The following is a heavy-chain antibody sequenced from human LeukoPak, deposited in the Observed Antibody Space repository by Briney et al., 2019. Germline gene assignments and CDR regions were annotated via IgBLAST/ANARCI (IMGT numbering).Heavy chain of an antibody. V-gene: IGHV1-2*02. J-gene: IGHJ5*02. Sequence: ASLKVSCKASGYTFTDYYVHWVRQAPGQGLEWMGWINPSSGGTNSAQQFQGRVTMARDTSTSTAYMEPSRLTSDDTAMYYCARAAPRDYAGGSWFFDWFDPWGQGTLVTVSS. D-gene: IGHD2-15*01. CDR2: INPSSGGT. CDR1: GYTFTDYY. CDR3: ARAAPRDYAGGSWFFDWFDP.